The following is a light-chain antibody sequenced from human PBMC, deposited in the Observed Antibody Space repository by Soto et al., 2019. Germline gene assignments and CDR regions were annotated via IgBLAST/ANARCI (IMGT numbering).Light chain of an antibody. Sequence: QAAVTRPASVSVSAGQSITRAGSGTSCDIGAYDLVSWYQQHPGRAPKLIIYEVSHRFSGLSYRFSGSKSGNTASLTISGLQAEDEGDYYCTSFAPGRIYVFGSGTKVTVL. CDR1: SCDIGAYDL. V-gene: IGLV2-14*03. CDR3: TSFAPGRIYV. CDR2: EVS. J-gene: IGLJ1*01.